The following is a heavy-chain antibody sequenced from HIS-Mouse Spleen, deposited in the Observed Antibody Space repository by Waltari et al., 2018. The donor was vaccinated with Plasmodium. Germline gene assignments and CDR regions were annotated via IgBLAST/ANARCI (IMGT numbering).Heavy chain of an antibody. V-gene: IGHV3-21*01. Sequence: EVQLVESGGGLVKPGGSLRLSCAASGFTLRSYSMNWVRQAPGKGLEWVSSISSSSSYIYYADSVKGRFTISRDNAKNSLYLQMNSLRAEDTAVYYCARESSSSWYFDYWGQGTLVTVSS. D-gene: IGHD6-13*01. CDR1: GFTLRSYS. CDR2: ISSSSSYI. J-gene: IGHJ4*02. CDR3: ARESSSSWYFDY.